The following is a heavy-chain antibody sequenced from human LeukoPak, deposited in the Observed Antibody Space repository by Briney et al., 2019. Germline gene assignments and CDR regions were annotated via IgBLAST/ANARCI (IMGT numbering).Heavy chain of an antibody. V-gene: IGHV5-51*01. CDR1: GYSFTSYW. CDR2: IYPGDSDT. Sequence: GESLKISCKGSGYSFTSYWIGWVRQMPGKGLGWMGIIYPGDSDTRYSPSFQGQVTISADKSISTAYLQWSSLKASDTAMYYCARPNRGYSYGHDAFDIWGQGTMVTVSS. J-gene: IGHJ3*02. D-gene: IGHD5-18*01. CDR3: ARPNRGYSYGHDAFDI.